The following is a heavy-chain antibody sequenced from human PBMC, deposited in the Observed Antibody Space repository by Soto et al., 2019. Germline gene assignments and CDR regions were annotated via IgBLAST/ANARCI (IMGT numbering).Heavy chain of an antibody. CDR2: IHAGNGNT. D-gene: IGHD6-25*01. CDR3: ASDQAALLSPGPRNGMDV. Sequence: QVQLVQSGAEEKKPGASVKVSCNASGYTFTSYAMHWVRQAPGQRLERMGRIHAGNGNTTYSKTFQGRVTITRDTSASTAYMELSSLRSEDTAVYYCASDQAALLSPGPRNGMDVWGPGTTGTVSS. J-gene: IGHJ6*02. CDR1: GYTFTSYA. V-gene: IGHV1-3*05.